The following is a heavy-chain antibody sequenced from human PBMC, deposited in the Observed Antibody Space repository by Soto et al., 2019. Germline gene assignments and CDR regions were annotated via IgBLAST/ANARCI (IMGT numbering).Heavy chain of an antibody. J-gene: IGHJ5*02. CDR1: GFTFSSYA. D-gene: IGHD2-21*01. Sequence: EVQLLESGGGLVQPGGSLRLSCAASGFTFSSYAMSWVRQSPGKGLEWVSAISGSGGSTYYADSVKGRFTISRDNSKNTLYLQMNSLRAEDTAVYYCAKDRAVRRVNNWFDPWGQGTLVTVSS. CDR2: ISGSGGST. CDR3: AKDRAVRRVNNWFDP. V-gene: IGHV3-23*01.